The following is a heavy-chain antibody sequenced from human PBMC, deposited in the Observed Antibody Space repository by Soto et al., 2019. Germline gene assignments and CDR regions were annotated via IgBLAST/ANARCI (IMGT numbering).Heavy chain of an antibody. V-gene: IGHV3-15*07. CDR3: TTHLNYYDSSGYYYINWFDP. D-gene: IGHD3-22*01. CDR2: IKSKTDGGTT. CDR1: GLTFTNAW. Sequence: GGSLRLSCAAAGLTFTNAWMNWVRQAPGKGLEWVGRIKSKTDGGTTDYAAPVKGRFTISRDDSKNTLYLQMNSLKTEDTAVYYCTTHLNYYDSSGYYYINWFDPWGQGSLVTVS. J-gene: IGHJ5*02.